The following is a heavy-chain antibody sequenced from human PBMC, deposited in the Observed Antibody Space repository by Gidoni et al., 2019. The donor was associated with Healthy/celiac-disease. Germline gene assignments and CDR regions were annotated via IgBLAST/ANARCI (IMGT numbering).Heavy chain of an antibody. CDR3: ARLGSRVATPFDYYYGMDV. Sequence: EVQLVQSGAEVKKPGESLKISCKGSGYSFTSYWIGWVRQMPGKGLEWMGIIYPGDSDTRYSPSFQGQVTISADKSISTAYLQWSSLKASDTAMYYCARLGSRVATPFDYYYGMDVWGQGTTVTVSS. J-gene: IGHJ6*02. V-gene: IGHV5-51*03. CDR1: GYSFTSYW. CDR2: IYPGDSDT. D-gene: IGHD5-12*01.